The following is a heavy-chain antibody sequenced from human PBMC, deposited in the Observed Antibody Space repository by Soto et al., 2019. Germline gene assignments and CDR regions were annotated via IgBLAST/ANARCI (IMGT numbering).Heavy chain of an antibody. Sequence: PGGSLRLSCAASGFTFSSYAMSWVRQAPGKGLEWVSSIPYTGGSTYYADSVKGRFTISRDNSKNTLYLQMNSLRAEDTAVYYCARHPERIAQIGWFDPWGQGTLVTVSS. CDR1: GFTFSSYA. CDR2: IPYTGGST. J-gene: IGHJ5*02. V-gene: IGHV3-23*01. CDR3: ARHPERIAQIGWFDP. D-gene: IGHD6-13*01.